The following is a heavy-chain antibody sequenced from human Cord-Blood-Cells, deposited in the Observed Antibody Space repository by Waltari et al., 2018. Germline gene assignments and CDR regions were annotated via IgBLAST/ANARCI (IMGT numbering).Heavy chain of an antibody. CDR1: GGTFSSYA. D-gene: IGHD3-16*01. CDR2: ITPNVGTA. J-gene: IGHJ4*02. V-gene: IGHV1-69*01. CDR3: ALHGGGIKGGLYFDY. Sequence: QVQLVQSGAEVKKPGSSVKVSCKASGGTFSSYAISWVRQAPGQGLEWMGGITPNVGTANHGKKFQGRVTIPADESTSTAYMELRSLRSEDTAGYYWALHGGGIKGGLYFDYWGQGTLVTVSS.